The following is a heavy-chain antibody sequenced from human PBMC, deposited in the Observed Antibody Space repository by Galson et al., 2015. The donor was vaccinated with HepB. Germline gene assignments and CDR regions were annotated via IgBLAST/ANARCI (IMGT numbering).Heavy chain of an antibody. CDR3: ARARGGDYYDSSGYSYYGMDV. J-gene: IGHJ6*02. D-gene: IGHD3-22*01. Sequence: SVKVSCKASGYTFTSYGISWVRQAPGQGLEWMGWISAYNGNTNYAQKLQGRVTMTTDTSTSTAYMELRSLRSDDTAVYCCARARGGDYYDSSGYSYYGMDVWGQGTTVTVSS. V-gene: IGHV1-18*01. CDR2: ISAYNGNT. CDR1: GYTFTSYG.